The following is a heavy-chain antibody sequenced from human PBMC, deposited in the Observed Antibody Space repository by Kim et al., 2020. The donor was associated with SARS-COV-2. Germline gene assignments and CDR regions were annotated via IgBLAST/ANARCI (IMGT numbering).Heavy chain of an antibody. CDR1: GGSISSSSYY. V-gene: IGHV4-39*01. CDR3: ARQTLEMATTQGFDY. J-gene: IGHJ4*02. CDR2: IYYSGST. Sequence: SETLSLTCTVSGGSISSSSYYWGWIRQPPGKGLEWIGSIYYSGSTYYNPSLKSRVTISVDTSKNQFSLKLSSVTAADTAVYYCARQTLEMATTQGFDYWGQGTLVTVSS. D-gene: IGHD5-12*01.